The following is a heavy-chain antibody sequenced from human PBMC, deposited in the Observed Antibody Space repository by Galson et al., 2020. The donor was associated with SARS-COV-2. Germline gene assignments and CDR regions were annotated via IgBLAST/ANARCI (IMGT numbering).Heavy chain of an antibody. Sequence: GESLKISCEASGFTFSDFGFNWVRQAPGKGLEWVSYISRSGDTLYHADSVKGRFSVSRDNAKNSVFLEMNSLRVEDTAVYYCARDSGTTYYTWFDPWGQGTLVTVSS. V-gene: IGHV3-48*04. CDR3: ARDSGTTYYTWFDP. J-gene: IGHJ5*02. CDR2: ISRSGDTL. CDR1: GFTFSDFG. D-gene: IGHD3-10*01.